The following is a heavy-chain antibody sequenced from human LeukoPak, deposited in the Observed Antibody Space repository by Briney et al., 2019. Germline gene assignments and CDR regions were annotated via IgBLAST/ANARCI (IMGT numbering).Heavy chain of an antibody. V-gene: IGHV3-23*01. D-gene: IGHD1-26*01. Sequence: GRSLRLSCAVSGFTFSSYAMSWVRQAPGKWLEWVSAISGSGGSTYYADSVKGRFTISRDNSKNTLYLQMNSLRAEDTAVYYCAKPLSGSYYYCGQGTLVTVSS. CDR1: GFTFSSYA. CDR3: AKPLSGSYYY. J-gene: IGHJ4*02. CDR2: ISGSGGST.